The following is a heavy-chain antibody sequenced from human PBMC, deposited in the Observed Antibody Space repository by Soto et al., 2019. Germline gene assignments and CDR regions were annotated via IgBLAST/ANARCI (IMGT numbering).Heavy chain of an antibody. V-gene: IGHV1-2*04. Sequence: QVQLVQSGAEVRKPGASVTVSCRSSGDSFNDYYIHWVRQAPGQGFEWMGWINPNGGVTKYAQKFQGWVSMTRDTSIRTVYMQLSRLRSDDTAVYYCARESGGATDTLDYSYFYMDVWGTGPTVTVSS. J-gene: IGHJ6*03. CDR2: INPNGGVT. CDR3: ARESGGATDTLDYSYFYMDV. D-gene: IGHD2-15*01. CDR1: GDSFNDYY.